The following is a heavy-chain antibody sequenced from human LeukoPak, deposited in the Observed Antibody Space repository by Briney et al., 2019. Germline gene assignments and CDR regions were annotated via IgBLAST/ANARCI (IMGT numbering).Heavy chain of an antibody. CDR1: GGSISSSSYY. CDR3: ARDHELLWFGELLYYFDY. CDR2: IYYSGST. Sequence: SETLSLTCTVSGGSISSSSYYWGWIRQPPGKGPEWIGSIYYSGSTYYNPSLKSRVTISVDTPKNQFSLKLSSVTAADTAVYYCARDHELLWFGELLYYFDYWGQGTLVTVSS. J-gene: IGHJ4*02. V-gene: IGHV4-39*07. D-gene: IGHD3-10*01.